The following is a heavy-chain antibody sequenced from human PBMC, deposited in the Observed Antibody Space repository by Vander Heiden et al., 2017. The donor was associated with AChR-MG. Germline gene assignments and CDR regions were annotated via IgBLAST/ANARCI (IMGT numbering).Heavy chain of an antibody. CDR1: AGAITRSSYY. J-gene: IGHJ6*03. CDR2: VSYSGTT. Sequence: QVQLQESGPGLVKPSETLSLNCNVSAGAITRSSYYWGWVRQPPGQGLEWIGGVSYSGTTYYSPSLESRVTISVDMSKNQFSLQLTSVTATDTALYYCARLRRGPNYYFYMDVWGKGTTVNVS. CDR3: ARLRRGPNYYFYMDV. V-gene: IGHV4-39*01.